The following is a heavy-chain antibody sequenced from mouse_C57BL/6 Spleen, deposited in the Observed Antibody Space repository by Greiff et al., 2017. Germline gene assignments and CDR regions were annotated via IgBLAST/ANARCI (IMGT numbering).Heavy chain of an antibody. J-gene: IGHJ1*03. CDR2: ISDGGSYT. CDR3: ARVQELTGTWDLYFDV. CDR1: GFTFSSYA. D-gene: IGHD4-1*01. V-gene: IGHV5-4*03. Sequence: EVKLQESGGGLVKPGGSLKLSCAASGFTFSSYAMSWVRQTPEKRLEWVATISDGGSYTYYPDNVKGRFTISRDNAKNNLYLQMSHLKSEDTAMYYGARVQELTGTWDLYFDVWGTGTTVTVSS.